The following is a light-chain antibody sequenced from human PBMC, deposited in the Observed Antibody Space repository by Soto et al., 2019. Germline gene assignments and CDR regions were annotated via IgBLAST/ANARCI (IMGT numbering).Light chain of an antibody. CDR1: LSVFYSSNNQNY. J-gene: IGKJ4*01. V-gene: IGKV4-1*01. CDR2: WAS. CDR3: QQYYTTLAPT. Sequence: DIVMTQSPDSLTVSLGERATINCKSSLSVFYSSNNQNYLAWYQHKPGQPPKLLIYWASTRESGVPDRFSGSGSGTDFTLTISSLQAEDVAVYYCQQYYTTLAPTFGGGTKVELK.